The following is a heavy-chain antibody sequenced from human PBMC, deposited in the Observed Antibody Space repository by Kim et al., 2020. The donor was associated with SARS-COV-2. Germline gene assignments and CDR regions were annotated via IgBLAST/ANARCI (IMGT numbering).Heavy chain of an antibody. CDR1: GYTLTELS. J-gene: IGHJ5*02. D-gene: IGHD3-10*01. CDR3: ATDPQKTYYYGSGKGATYNWFDP. Sequence: ASVKVSCKVSGYTLTELSMHWVRQAPGKGLEWMGGFDPEDGETIYAQKFQGRVTMTEDTSTDTAYMELSSLRSEDTAVYYCATDPQKTYYYGSGKGATYNWFDPWGQGTLVTVSS. V-gene: IGHV1-24*01. CDR2: FDPEDGET.